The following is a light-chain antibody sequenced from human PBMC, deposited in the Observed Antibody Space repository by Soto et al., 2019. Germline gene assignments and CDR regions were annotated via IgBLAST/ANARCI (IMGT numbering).Light chain of an antibody. V-gene: IGKV3-15*01. Sequence: EIVMTQSPATLSVSPGERATLSCRASQFVSSNLAWYQQQPGQAPRLLMHAASTRATGIPARFSGSGSGTEFTLTISSLQSEDFAVYYCQQYNNWPRTFGQGTKVDIK. CDR1: QFVSSN. J-gene: IGKJ1*01. CDR3: QQYNNWPRT. CDR2: AAS.